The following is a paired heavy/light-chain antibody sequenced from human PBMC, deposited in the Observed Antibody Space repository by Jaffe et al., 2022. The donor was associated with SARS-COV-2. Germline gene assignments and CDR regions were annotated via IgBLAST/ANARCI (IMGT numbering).Light chain of an antibody. CDR2: KAS. CDR3: QQYNSYQCT. V-gene: IGKV1-5*03. Sequence: DIPMTQSPSTLSASVGDRVTITCRASQSISSWLAWYQQKPGKAPKLLIYKASSLERGVPSRFSGSGSGTEFTLTISSLQLDDFATYYCQQYNSYQCTFGQGTKLEIK. CDR1: QSISSW. J-gene: IGKJ2*02.
Heavy chain of an antibody. CDR1: GFTFSSYT. CDR2: ISYDGSHK. CDR3: ARDVASHLDYDNRWGAFDI. Sequence: QVQLVESGGGVVQPGRSLRLSCAASGFTFSSYTVHWVRQAPGKGLEWVALISYDGSHKYFADSVKGRFTISRDNSKNTLYLQMNGLRAEDTAVYYCARDVASHLDYDNRWGAFDIWGLGTMVTVSS. J-gene: IGHJ3*02. V-gene: IGHV3-30*04. D-gene: IGHD3-22*01.